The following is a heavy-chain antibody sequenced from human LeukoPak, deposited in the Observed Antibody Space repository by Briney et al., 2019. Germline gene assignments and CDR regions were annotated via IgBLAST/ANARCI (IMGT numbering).Heavy chain of an antibody. J-gene: IGHJ4*02. Sequence: TGGSVRLLCAAWGYLFSSYAMMGLRGSPGKGREGFSSISGSGGSTYYAASVKGRFTISRDNSKNTLNLQMNSLRAEDTAVYYCAKGPRLVIIEAFDYWGQGTLVTVSS. V-gene: IGHV3-23*01. CDR3: AKGPRLVIIEAFDY. D-gene: IGHD3-9*01. CDR2: ISGSGGST. CDR1: GYLFSSYA.